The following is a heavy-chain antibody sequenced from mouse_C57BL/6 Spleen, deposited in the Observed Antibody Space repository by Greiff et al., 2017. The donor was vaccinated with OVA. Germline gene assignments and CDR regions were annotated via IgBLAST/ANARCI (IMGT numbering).Heavy chain of an antibody. V-gene: IGHV1-80*01. J-gene: IGHJ3*01. D-gene: IGHD1-1*01. CDR1: GYAFSSYW. CDR2: IYPGDGDT. Sequence: QVQLQQSGAELVRPGASVKISCKASGYAFSSYWMSWVKQRPGKGLEWIGQIYPGDGDTNYNGKFKGKATLTADKSSSTAYMQVSSLTSEDSAIYYCARGGRSQEKVWIAYWGQGTLVTVSA. CDR3: ARGGRSQEKVWIAY.